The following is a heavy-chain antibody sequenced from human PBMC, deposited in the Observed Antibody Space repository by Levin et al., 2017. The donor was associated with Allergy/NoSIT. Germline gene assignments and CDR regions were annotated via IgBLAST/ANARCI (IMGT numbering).Heavy chain of an antibody. D-gene: IGHD3-3*01. J-gene: IGHJ4*02. CDR2: INPSGGST. V-gene: IGHV1-46*01. CDR3: ARGGYDFWSGFDTEPNFDY. Sequence: GESLKISCKASGYTFTSYYMHWVRQAPGQGLEWMGIINPSGGSTSYAQKFQGRVTMTRDTSTSTVYMELSSLRSEDTAVYYCARGGYDFWSGFDTEPNFDYWGQGTLVTVSS. CDR1: GYTFTSYY.